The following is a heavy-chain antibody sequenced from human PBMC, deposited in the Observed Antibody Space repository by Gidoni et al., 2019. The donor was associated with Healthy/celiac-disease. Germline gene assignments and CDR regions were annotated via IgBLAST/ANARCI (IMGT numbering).Heavy chain of an antibody. CDR1: GGSISSGSYY. Sequence: QVQLQESGPGLVKPSQTLSLTCTVSGGSISSGSYYWSWIRQPAGKGLEWIGRIYTSGSTNYNPSLKSRVTISVDTSKNQFSLKLSSVTAADTAVYYCARDGHYDSSGQGFDYWGQGTLVTVSS. V-gene: IGHV4-61*02. CDR3: ARDGHYDSSGQGFDY. D-gene: IGHD3-22*01. J-gene: IGHJ4*02. CDR2: IYTSGST.